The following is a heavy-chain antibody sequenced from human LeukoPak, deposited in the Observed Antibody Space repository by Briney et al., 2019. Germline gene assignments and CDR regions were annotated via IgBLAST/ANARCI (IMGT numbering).Heavy chain of an antibody. J-gene: IGHJ5*02. CDR3: APGSSTSHFDP. CDR2: ISGTGGST. CDR1: GFTFSNYA. V-gene: IGHV3-23*01. D-gene: IGHD2-2*01. Sequence: GGSLRLSCAASGFTFSNYAMSWVRQAPGKGLEWVSSISGTGGSTYYADSVKGRFTISRDNSKNTLYLQMNSLRAEDTAVYYCAPGSSTSHFDPWGQGTLVTVSS.